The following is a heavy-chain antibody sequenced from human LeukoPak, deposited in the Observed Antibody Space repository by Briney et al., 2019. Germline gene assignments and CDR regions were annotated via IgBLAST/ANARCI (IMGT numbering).Heavy chain of an antibody. Sequence: HPGGSLRLSCQASGFTFSDYWIHWVRQAPGKGLVWVSRITHGGDSAEYAGSVEGRFTTSRDNAKNTVYLQLNSLRAEDTAVYYCARDSGVSTPLDHWGRGALVIVSS. J-gene: IGHJ4*02. CDR1: GFTFSDYW. CDR3: ARDSGVSTPLDH. V-gene: IGHV3-74*03. CDR2: ITHGGDSA. D-gene: IGHD2/OR15-2a*01.